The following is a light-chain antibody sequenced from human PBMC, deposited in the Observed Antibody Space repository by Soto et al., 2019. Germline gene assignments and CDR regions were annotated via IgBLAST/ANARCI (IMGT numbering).Light chain of an antibody. CDR1: SGHRSYI. Sequence: QPVLTQSSSASASLGSSVNLTCTLSSGHRSYIIAWHQQQPGKAPRYLMKLEGSGSYNKGSGVPDRFSGSSSGADRYLTMSNLQSEDEADYYCETWDSNIRVFGGGTKLTVL. V-gene: IGLV4-60*03. J-gene: IGLJ2*01. CDR3: ETWDSNIRV. CDR2: LEGSGSY.